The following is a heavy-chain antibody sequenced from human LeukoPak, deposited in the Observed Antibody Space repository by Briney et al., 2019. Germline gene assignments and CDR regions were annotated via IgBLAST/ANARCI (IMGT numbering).Heavy chain of an antibody. CDR2: ITASGDST. J-gene: IGHJ4*02. CDR1: GFTFSSYA. CDR3: AARPVRGLGPLDF. V-gene: IGHV3-23*01. Sequence: GSLRLSCAASGFTFSSYAMAWVRQAPGKGLEWVSAITASGDSTYYPDSVKGRFTISRDSSMDTLYLQMDRLRADDTAVYYCAARPVRGLGPLDFWGQGTLVTVSS.